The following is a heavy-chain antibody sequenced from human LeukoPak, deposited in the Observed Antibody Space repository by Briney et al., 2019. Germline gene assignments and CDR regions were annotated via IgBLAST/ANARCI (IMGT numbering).Heavy chain of an antibody. CDR1: XVTFXXXX. V-gene: IGHV3-30*03. CDR3: ATELRIAAAGFDAFDI. J-gene: IGHJ3*02. Sequence: LXXXXXXVTFXXXXMHXXXQXXGXGXEWXAXISFDGSSKYYADSVKGRFTISRDNSKLYLQMNSLRAEDTAMYYCATELRIAAAGFDAFDIWGQGTMVTVSS. D-gene: IGHD6-13*01. CDR2: ISFDGSSK.